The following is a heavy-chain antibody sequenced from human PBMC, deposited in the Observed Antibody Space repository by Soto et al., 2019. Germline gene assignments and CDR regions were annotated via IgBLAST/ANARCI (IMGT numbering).Heavy chain of an antibody. CDR3: ARRWELLAFDI. J-gene: IGHJ3*02. Sequence: QVQLQQWGAGLLKPSDTLSLTCAVYGGSFSGYYWSWVRQPPGKGLEWIGEMNQSGSTNYNPALQCRVTIAVDTSKNQFSLKLSSVTAADTAVYYCARRWELLAFDIWGQGTMVTVSS. D-gene: IGHD1-26*01. V-gene: IGHV4-34*01. CDR2: MNQSGST. CDR1: GGSFSGYY.